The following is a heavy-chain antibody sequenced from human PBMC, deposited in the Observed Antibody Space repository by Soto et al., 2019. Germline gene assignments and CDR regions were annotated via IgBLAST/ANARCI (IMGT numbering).Heavy chain of an antibody. CDR2: MSYDGSNR. D-gene: IGHD3-9*01. CDR1: GFTFSSYA. J-gene: IGHJ6*02. V-gene: IGHV3-30-3*01. Sequence: QVQLVESGGGVVQPGRSLRLSCAASGFTFSSYAMHWVRQAPGKGLEWVAAMSYDGSNRYYADFVKGRFTISRDNSXITLYLQMNSLRADDTAVYYCARDTIVHYYYYGMDVWGQGTTVTVSS. CDR3: ARDTIVHYYYYGMDV.